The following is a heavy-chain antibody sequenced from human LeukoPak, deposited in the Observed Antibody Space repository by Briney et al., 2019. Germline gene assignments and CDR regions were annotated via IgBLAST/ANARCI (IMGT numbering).Heavy chain of an antibody. J-gene: IGHJ2*01. V-gene: IGHV5-51*01. CDR3: AISTGSSGWYFDL. Sequence: GESLKISCKGSGYSFTSYWIGWVRQMPGKGLVWMGIIYLGDSDTRYSPSFQGQVTISADKSISTAYLRWSSLKASDTAMYYCAISTGSSGWYFDLWGRGTLVTVSS. CDR1: GYSFTSYW. D-gene: IGHD6-19*01. CDR2: IYLGDSDT.